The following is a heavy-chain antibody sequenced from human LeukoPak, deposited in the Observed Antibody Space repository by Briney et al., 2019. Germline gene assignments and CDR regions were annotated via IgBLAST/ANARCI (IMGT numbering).Heavy chain of an antibody. V-gene: IGHV3-15*01. CDR2: IKSKTDGGTT. Sequence: GGSLRLSCAASGFTFSNAWMSWVRQAPGKGLEWVGRIKSKTDGGTTDYAAPVKGRFTISRDDSKNTLYLQMNSLKTEDTAVYYCTTSLQWLVGPDAFDIWGQGTMVTVSS. CDR3: TTSLQWLVGPDAFDI. CDR1: GFTFSNAW. D-gene: IGHD6-19*01. J-gene: IGHJ3*02.